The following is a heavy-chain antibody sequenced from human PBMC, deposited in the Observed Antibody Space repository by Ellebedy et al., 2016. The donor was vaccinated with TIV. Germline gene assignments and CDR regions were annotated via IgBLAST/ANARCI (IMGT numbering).Heavy chain of an antibody. V-gene: IGHV1-2*02. CDR2: TNPKSGGT. Sequence: ASVKVSCXASGYTFTGYYMHWVRQAPGQGLEWMGWTNPKSGGTNYARKFQGRVTMTRDTSISTAYMELSRLRSDDTAVFYCARGFVWFSYAFDIWGQGTMVTVSP. J-gene: IGHJ3*02. D-gene: IGHD2-21*01. CDR3: ARGFVWFSYAFDI. CDR1: GYTFTGYY.